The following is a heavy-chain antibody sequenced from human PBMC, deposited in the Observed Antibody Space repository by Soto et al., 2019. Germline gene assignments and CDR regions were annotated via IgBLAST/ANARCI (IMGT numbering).Heavy chain of an antibody. CDR2: IYHSGST. CDR3: ARGYGRNFEY. D-gene: IGHD5-18*01. Sequence: PSETLSLTCAVSGGSISSGGYSWSWIRQPPGKGLEWIGYIYHSGSTYYNPSLKSRVTISVDRSKNQFSLKLSSVTAADTAVYYCARGYGRNFEYWGQGTLVTVSS. J-gene: IGHJ4*02. CDR1: GGSISSGGYS. V-gene: IGHV4-30-2*01.